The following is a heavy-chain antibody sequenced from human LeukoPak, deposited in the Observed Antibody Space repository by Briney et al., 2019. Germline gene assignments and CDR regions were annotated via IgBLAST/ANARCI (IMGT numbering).Heavy chain of an antibody. V-gene: IGHV3-30*04. CDR2: ISYDGSNK. CDR1: GFTFSSYA. CDR3: ARDDTYYYGSGSYYNQGTPDY. J-gene: IGHJ4*02. Sequence: GGSLRLSCAASGFTFSSYAMHWVRQAPGKGLEWVAVISYDGSNKYYADSVKGRFTISKDNSKNTLYLQMNRLRAEDTAVYYCARDDTYYYGSGSYYNQGTPDYWGQGTLVTVSS. D-gene: IGHD3-10*01.